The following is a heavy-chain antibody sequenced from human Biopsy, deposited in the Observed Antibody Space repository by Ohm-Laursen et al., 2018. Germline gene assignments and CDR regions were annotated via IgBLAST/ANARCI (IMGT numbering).Heavy chain of an antibody. V-gene: IGHV3-21*06. J-gene: IGHJ5*01. D-gene: IGHD3-10*01. Sequence: GSLRLSCAASGVTLSGYGMNWVRQAPGKGLEWVSSISASSSYIYYADSVKGRFTVSRDNTKNTLCLQMNSLRAADTAIYFCATELLPPGVGGPWLDSWGQGTPVTVSS. CDR2: ISASSSYI. CDR3: ATELLPPGVGGPWLDS. CDR1: GVTLSGYG.